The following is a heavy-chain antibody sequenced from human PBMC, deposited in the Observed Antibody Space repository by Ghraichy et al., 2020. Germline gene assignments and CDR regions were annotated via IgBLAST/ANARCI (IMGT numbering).Heavy chain of an antibody. Sequence: SETLSLTCTVSGGSISSYYWSWIRQPPGKGLEWIGYIYYSGSTNYNPSLKSRVTISVDTSKNQFSLKLSSVTAADTAVYYCARDKMARPSSYYYYGMDVWGQGTTVTVSS. CDR2: IYYSGST. V-gene: IGHV4-59*01. CDR1: GGSISSYY. D-gene: IGHD5-24*01. J-gene: IGHJ6*02. CDR3: ARDKMARPSSYYYYGMDV.